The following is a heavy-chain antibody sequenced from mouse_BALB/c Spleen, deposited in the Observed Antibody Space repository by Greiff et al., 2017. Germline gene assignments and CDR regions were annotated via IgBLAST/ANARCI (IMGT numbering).Heavy chain of an antibody. Sequence: VQLQQSGPELVKPGASVKIPCKASGYTFTDYNMDWVKQSHGKSLEWIGDINPNNGGTIYNQKFKGKATLTVDKSSSTAYMELRSLTSEDTAVYYCARDMITKTYAMDYWGQGTSVTVSS. V-gene: IGHV1-18*01. J-gene: IGHJ4*01. CDR2: INPNNGGT. D-gene: IGHD2-4*01. CDR3: ARDMITKTYAMDY. CDR1: GYTFTDYN.